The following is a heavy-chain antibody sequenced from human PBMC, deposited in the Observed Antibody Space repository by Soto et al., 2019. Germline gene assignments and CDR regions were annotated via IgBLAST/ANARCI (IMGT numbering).Heavy chain of an antibody. Sequence: SETLSVTCPVSAGTMSRGRCHGGWVRLPPGKGLEWIASIKYSGTTFYNPSLKSRFTLSVDTSKNQFALKLSSVTAAETAVYYCARHGVTGSYYDAFDIWGQGTMVT. CDR2: IKYSGTT. V-gene: IGHV4-39*01. CDR1: AGTMSRGRCH. D-gene: IGHD1-26*01. CDR3: ARHGVTGSYYDAFDI. J-gene: IGHJ3*02.